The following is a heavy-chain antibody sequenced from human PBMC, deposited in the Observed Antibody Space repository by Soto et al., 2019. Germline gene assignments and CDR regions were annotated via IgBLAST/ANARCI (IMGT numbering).Heavy chain of an antibody. V-gene: IGHV4-31*03. J-gene: IGHJ5*02. Sequence: HVQLQESGPGLVKPSQTLSLTCTVSGDSISSGGYYWSWIRQHPGKGLEWIADIYYSGSTYYTPCHKSRIPNSVDTVKSQFALKLSSVTAGDTDVDLFARGPAGWFAPWGQGNPVAVSS. CDR1: GDSISSGGYY. D-gene: IGHD2-2*01. CDR2: IYYSGST. CDR3: ARGPAGWFAP.